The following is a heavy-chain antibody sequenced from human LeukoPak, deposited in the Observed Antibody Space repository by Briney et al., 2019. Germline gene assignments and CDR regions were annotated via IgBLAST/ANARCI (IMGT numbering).Heavy chain of an antibody. CDR1: GNTFTSYY. Sequence: GASVKVSCKASGNTFTSYYMHWVRQAPGQGLEWMGWINPNSGGTNYAQKFQGRVTMTRDTSISTAYMELSRLRSDDTAVYYCARDRYRDIVVVPAAYPTNWFDPWGQGTLVTVSS. CDR3: ARDRYRDIVVVPAAYPTNWFDP. V-gene: IGHV1-2*02. J-gene: IGHJ5*02. CDR2: INPNSGGT. D-gene: IGHD2-2*01.